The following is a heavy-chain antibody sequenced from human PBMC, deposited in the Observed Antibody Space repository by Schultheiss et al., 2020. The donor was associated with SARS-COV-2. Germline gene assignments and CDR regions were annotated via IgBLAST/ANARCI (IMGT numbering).Heavy chain of an antibody. V-gene: IGHV1-69*10. J-gene: IGHJ6*02. CDR3: AKRGGGDGDYVNFSRYYYGMDV. Sequence: SVKVSCKASGYTFTSYGISWVRQAPGQGLEWMGWIIPILGIANYAQKFQGRVTITADKSTSTAYMELSRLRSDDTAVYYCAKRGGGDGDYVNFSRYYYGMDVWGQGTTVTVSS. CDR2: IIPILGIA. CDR1: GYTFTSYG. D-gene: IGHD4-17*01.